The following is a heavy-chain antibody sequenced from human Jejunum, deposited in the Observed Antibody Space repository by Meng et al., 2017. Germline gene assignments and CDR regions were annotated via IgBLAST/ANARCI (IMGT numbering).Heavy chain of an antibody. CDR3: ARERQTSGEDY. CDR2: INTDNGDT. V-gene: IGHV1-3*04. Sequence: QLLQSAAEVKEPGASVKVSCKASGYIFKNYAMQWVRQAPGQRLDWIGWINTDNGDTQYSQTFQGRVTITRDTSASTTYMELSSLRSEDTAVYFCARERQTSGEDYWGQGTLVTVSS. D-gene: IGHD2-15*01. CDR1: GYIFKNYA. J-gene: IGHJ4*02.